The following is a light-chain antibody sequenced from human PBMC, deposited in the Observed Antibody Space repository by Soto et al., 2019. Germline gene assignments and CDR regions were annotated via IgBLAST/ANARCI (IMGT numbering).Light chain of an antibody. Sequence: EIVMTQSPATLSVSPGERATLSCRASQSVSRKLAWFQQKAGQGPRLLIYGASTRATGIPARFSGSGSGTDFTRTISSLQSEDCAVYFCEQYSYWWTFGQGTKVEVK. V-gene: IGKV3-15*01. CDR1: QSVSRK. J-gene: IGKJ1*01. CDR2: GAS. CDR3: EQYSYWWT.